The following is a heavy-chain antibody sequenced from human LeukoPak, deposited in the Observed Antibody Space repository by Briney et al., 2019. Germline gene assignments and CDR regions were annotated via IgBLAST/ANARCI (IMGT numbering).Heavy chain of an antibody. CDR2: IFYSGST. J-gene: IGHJ4*02. Sequence: SETLFLTCTVSGGSISGYYWSWIRQPPGKGLEWIGYIFYSGSTNYNPSLKSRVTISVDTSKNQFSLKLSSVTAADTAVYYCARGEWDLLFDYWGQGTLVTVSS. CDR3: ARGEWDLLFDY. V-gene: IGHV4-59*01. CDR1: GGSISGYY. D-gene: IGHD1-26*01.